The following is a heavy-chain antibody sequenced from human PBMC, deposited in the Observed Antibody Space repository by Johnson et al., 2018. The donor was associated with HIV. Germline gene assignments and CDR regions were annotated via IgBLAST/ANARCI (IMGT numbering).Heavy chain of an antibody. V-gene: IGHV3-66*01. CDR1: GFTVSSNY. Sequence: VQLMESWGGLVQPGGSLRLSCAASGFTVSSNYMSWVRQAPGKGLEWVSVIYSGGSTYYADSVKGRFTISRYNSKNTLYLQMNSLRAEDTAVYYCARDRGSSGWYDAFDIWGQGTMVTVSS. CDR3: ARDRGSSGWYDAFDI. J-gene: IGHJ3*02. D-gene: IGHD6-19*01. CDR2: IYSGGST.